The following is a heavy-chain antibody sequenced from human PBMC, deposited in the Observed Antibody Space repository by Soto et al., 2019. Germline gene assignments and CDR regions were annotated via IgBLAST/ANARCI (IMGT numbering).Heavy chain of an antibody. J-gene: IGHJ6*02. Sequence: SVKVSCKASGGTFSIYGFSWVRQAPGEGPEWIGGIIPILTTPNYAQKFHGRVTIVADESTTTVYMELSSLKSEDTAVYYCATSVGIAPTGEDGMDVWG. CDR3: ATSVGIAPTGEDGMDV. D-gene: IGHD2-8*02. CDR2: IIPILTTP. V-gene: IGHV1-69*13. CDR1: GGTFSIYG.